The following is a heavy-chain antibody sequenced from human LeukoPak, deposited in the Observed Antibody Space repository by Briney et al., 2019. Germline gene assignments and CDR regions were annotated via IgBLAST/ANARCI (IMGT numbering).Heavy chain of an antibody. Sequence: ASVKVCCRVSGYTLTELSMHWVRQAPGKGLEWMGGFDPEDGETIYAQKFQGRVTMTEDTSTDTAYMELSSLRSEDTAVYYCATDRDGRAHGTGNYYYYYGMDVWGQGTTVTVSS. CDR2: FDPEDGET. V-gene: IGHV1-24*01. CDR1: GYTLTELS. J-gene: IGHJ6*02. D-gene: IGHD2-8*02. CDR3: ATDRDGRAHGTGNYYYYYGMDV.